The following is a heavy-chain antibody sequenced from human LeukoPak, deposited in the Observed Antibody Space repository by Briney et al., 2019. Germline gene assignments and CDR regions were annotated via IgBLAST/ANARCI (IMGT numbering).Heavy chain of an antibody. V-gene: IGHV4-59*01. CDR2: IYYSGST. J-gene: IGHJ5*02. CDR1: GGSISSYY. D-gene: IGHD3-10*01. CDR3: ARDRSASGFDP. Sequence: SETLSLTCTVSGGSISSYYWSWIRQPPGKGLEWIGYIYYSGSTNYNPSLKSRVTISVDTSKNQFSLKLSSVTAADTAVYYCARDRSASGFDPWGQGTLVTVSS.